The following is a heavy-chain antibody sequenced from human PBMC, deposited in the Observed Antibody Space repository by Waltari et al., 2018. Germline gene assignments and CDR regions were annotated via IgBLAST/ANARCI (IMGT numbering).Heavy chain of an antibody. CDR3: ARAVLNRGGTPYNWFDP. V-gene: IGHV1-69*01. Sequence: QVQLVQSGAEVKKPGSSVKVSCKASGGTFSSYAISWLRQAPGQGLEWMGGIIPIFGTANYAQKFQGRVTITADESTSTAYMELSSLRSEDTAVYYCARAVLNRGGTPYNWFDPWGQGTLVTVSS. CDR1: GGTFSSYA. CDR2: IIPIFGTA. J-gene: IGHJ5*02. D-gene: IGHD2-15*01.